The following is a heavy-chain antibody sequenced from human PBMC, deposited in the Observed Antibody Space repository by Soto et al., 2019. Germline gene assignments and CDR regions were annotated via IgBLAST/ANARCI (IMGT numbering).Heavy chain of an antibody. CDR1: GGSFSGYY. CDR2: INHSGST. CDR3: ERAPKVSGGYNGYGMDV. Sequence: SESLSLTCAVYGGSFSGYYWSWIRQPPGKGLEWIGEINHSGSTNYNPSLKSRSTIYVDTSKNQYSLKLSSVTAADTAVYFCERAPKVSGGYNGYGMDVWGQGTLVTVSS. J-gene: IGHJ6*02. V-gene: IGHV4-34*01. D-gene: IGHD3-10*01.